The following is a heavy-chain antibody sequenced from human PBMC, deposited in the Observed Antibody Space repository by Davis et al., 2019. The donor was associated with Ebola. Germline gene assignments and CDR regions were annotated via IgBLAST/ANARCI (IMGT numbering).Heavy chain of an antibody. CDR3: AKEGNSWAFDH. J-gene: IGHJ4*02. D-gene: IGHD3-16*01. V-gene: IGHV3-30*02. Sequence: SVKGRFTITRDNSKNVVYLQMDDLRVEDTALYYCAKEGNSWAFDHWGQGTLVTVSS.